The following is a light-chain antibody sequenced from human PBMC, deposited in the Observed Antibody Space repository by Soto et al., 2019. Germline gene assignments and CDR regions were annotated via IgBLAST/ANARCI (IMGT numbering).Light chain of an antibody. Sequence: QSVLTQPPSVSGAPGQRVTISCTGTNSNIGAGQDVHWYRQLPGAAPKFLISDSNNRASGVPDRFSVSKSGASASLAITGLRAEDEGDYFCQSYGTSLSGLYVFGTGTKSPS. CDR1: NSNIGAGQD. CDR2: DSN. J-gene: IGLJ1*01. V-gene: IGLV1-40*01. CDR3: QSYGTSLSGLYV.